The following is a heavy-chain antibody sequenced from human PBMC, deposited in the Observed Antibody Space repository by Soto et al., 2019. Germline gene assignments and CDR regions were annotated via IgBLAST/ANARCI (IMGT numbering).Heavy chain of an antibody. V-gene: IGHV2-5*02. CDR2: IYWDDDK. J-gene: IGHJ4*02. D-gene: IGHD3-22*01. CDR1: GFSLSTTGVG. Sequence: QITLKESGPTLVKPTQTLTLTCTFSGFSLSTTGVGVGWIRQPPGKALEWLALIYWDDDKRYSPSLKSSLTITKDTSKNQVVFTMSNMDPEDTATYYCVHSYVDSTAYYYLFDYWGQGTLVTVSS. CDR3: VHSYVDSTAYYYLFDY.